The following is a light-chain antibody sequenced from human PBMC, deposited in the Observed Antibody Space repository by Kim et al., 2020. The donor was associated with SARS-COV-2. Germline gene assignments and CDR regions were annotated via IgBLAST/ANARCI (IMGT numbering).Light chain of an antibody. CDR1: QSVLYSSNNKNY. Sequence: ATINCKSSQSVLYSSNNKNYLAWYQQKLGQPPKLLIYSSSTRESGVPDRFSGSGSGTDFTLTITSLQAEDGAVYYCQQYYSAPYTFGQGTKVDIK. V-gene: IGKV4-1*01. CDR2: SSS. J-gene: IGKJ2*01. CDR3: QQYYSAPYT.